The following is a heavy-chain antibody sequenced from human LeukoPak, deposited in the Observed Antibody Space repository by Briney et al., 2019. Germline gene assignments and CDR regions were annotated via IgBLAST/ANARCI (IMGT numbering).Heavy chain of an antibody. Sequence: NPGGSLRLSCAASGFTFSDYGMNWVRQSPGKGLEWIGSIYHSGSTYYNPSLKSRVTISVDTSKNQFSLKLSSVTAADTAVYYCARGGVYSSSWYDDWGQGTLVTVSS. CDR1: GFTFSDYG. V-gene: IGHV4-38-2*01. D-gene: IGHD6-13*01. CDR3: ARGGVYSSSWYDD. CDR2: IYHSGST. J-gene: IGHJ5*02.